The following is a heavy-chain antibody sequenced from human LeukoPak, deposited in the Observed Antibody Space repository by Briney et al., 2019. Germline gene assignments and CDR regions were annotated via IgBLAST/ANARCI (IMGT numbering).Heavy chain of an antibody. Sequence: ASVTVSCKASGYTFTSYGICWVRQAPRQGRGWMGWISVYNGNTKYAQKLQGRFTVTTDTSTSTAYMELRSLRSDDTAVYYCAREHYDSSGYPVYYYYGMDVWGQGTTVTVSS. CDR2: ISVYNGNT. V-gene: IGHV1-18*01. CDR1: GYTFTSYG. J-gene: IGHJ6*02. D-gene: IGHD3-22*01. CDR3: AREHYDSSGYPVYYYYGMDV.